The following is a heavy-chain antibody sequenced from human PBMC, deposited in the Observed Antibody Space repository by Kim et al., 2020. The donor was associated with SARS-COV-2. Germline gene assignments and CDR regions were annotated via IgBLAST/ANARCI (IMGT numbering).Heavy chain of an antibody. J-gene: IGHJ4*02. Sequence: GGSLRLSCAASGFTVSSNYMSWVRQAPGKGLEWVSVIYSGGSTFYADSVKGRFTISRDNSKNTLYLQMNSLRAEDTAVYYCARDLWGGSPFDYWGQGTLVTVSS. CDR3: ARDLWGGSPFDY. CDR2: IYSGGST. D-gene: IGHD3-16*01. V-gene: IGHV3-53*01. CDR1: GFTVSSNY.